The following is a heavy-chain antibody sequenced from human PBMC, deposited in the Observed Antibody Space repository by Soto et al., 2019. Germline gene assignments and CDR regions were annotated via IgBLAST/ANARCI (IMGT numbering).Heavy chain of an antibody. D-gene: IGHD6-6*01. CDR1: GFTFDDYA. V-gene: IGHV3-9*01. J-gene: IGHJ3*02. Sequence: GGSLRLSCAASGFTFDDYAMHWVRQASGKGLEWVSGISWNSGSIGYADSVKGRFTISRDNAKNSLYLQMNSLRAEDTALYYCAKDRTGYSSSLFIWGQGTMVTVSS. CDR2: ISWNSGSI. CDR3: AKDRTGYSSSLFI.